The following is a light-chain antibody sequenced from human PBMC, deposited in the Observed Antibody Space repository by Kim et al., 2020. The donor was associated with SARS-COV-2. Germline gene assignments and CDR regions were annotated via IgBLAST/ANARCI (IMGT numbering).Light chain of an antibody. V-gene: IGKV1-27*01. CDR3: QKHDDAPLA. Sequence: DIQMTQSPSSLSASVGDRVTITCRTSQAISKYLAWYQQKPGKVPKLLIYLASTLQSGVPSRFSGSGSGTDFTLTISSLQPEDVATYYCQKHDDAPLAFGGGTKVDIK. J-gene: IGKJ4*01. CDR1: QAISKY. CDR2: LAS.